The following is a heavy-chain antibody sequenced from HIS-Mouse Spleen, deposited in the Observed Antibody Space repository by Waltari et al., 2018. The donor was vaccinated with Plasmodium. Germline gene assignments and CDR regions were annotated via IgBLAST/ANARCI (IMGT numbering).Heavy chain of an antibody. CDR1: GGTFRSYA. Sequence: QVQLVQSGAEVKKPGSSVKVSCKASGGTFRSYAISWVRKAPGQGLEWMGRSIPILGIANYAQKVKGRVTITAEKSTSTAYMERSSLRSEDTAVYYCARVGIAAAGWYFDLWGRGTLVTVSS. V-gene: IGHV1-69*04. D-gene: IGHD6-13*01. CDR2: SIPILGIA. J-gene: IGHJ2*01. CDR3: ARVGIAAAGWYFDL.